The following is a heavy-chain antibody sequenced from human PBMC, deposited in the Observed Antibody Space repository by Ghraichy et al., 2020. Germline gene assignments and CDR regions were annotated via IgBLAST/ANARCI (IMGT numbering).Heavy chain of an antibody. Sequence: ESLNISCVVSGYSISSGYYWSWIRQSPGKGLEWIGSIHHSGSPNYDPSLKSPVTISIDTSKNQFSLKLSSVTAADTAVYFCARDRGNRGVDYWGQGTLVTVSS. J-gene: IGHJ4*02. CDR2: IHHSGSP. D-gene: IGHD3-10*01. V-gene: IGHV4-38-2*02. CDR1: GYSISSGYY. CDR3: ARDRGNRGVDY.